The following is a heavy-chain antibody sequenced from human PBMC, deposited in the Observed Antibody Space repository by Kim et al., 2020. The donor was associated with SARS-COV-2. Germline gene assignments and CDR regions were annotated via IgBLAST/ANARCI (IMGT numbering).Heavy chain of an antibody. V-gene: IGHV6-1*01. D-gene: IGHD6-13*01. Sequence: SQTLSLTCAISGDSVSSNSAAWNWIRQSPSRGLEWLGRTYYRSKWYNDYAVSVKSRITINPDTSKNQFSLQLNSVTPEDTAVYYCARARVGVGIAAAGPRFDYWGQGTLVTVSS. J-gene: IGHJ4*02. CDR1: GDSVSSNSAA. CDR3: ARARVGVGIAAAGPRFDY. CDR2: TYYRSKWYN.